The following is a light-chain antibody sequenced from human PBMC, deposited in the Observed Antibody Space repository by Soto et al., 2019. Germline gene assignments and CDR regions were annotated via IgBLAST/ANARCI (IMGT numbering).Light chain of an antibody. CDR3: QQRRNWPNT. Sequence: EIVLTQSPATLSSSPGERVTLSCRASQGMSSYLAWYQQKPGQAPRLLIYDASKRATGIPARFSGSGSGTDFTLTISSLEPEDFAVYYCQQRRNWPNTFGQGTKLEIK. CDR1: QGMSSY. J-gene: IGKJ2*01. V-gene: IGKV3-11*01. CDR2: DAS.